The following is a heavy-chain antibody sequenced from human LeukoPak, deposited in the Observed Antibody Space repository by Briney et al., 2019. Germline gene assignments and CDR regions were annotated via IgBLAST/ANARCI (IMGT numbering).Heavy chain of an antibody. CDR2: IRSKAYGGTT. J-gene: IGHJ1*01. CDR3: TRAGHSVYDILTQH. V-gene: IGHV3-49*03. D-gene: IGHD3-9*01. Sequence: HTGGSLRLSCAASGFTFGDYAMSWFRQAPGKGLEWVGFIRSKAYGGTTEYAASVKGRFTISRDDSKSIAYLQMNSLKTEDTAVYYCTRAGHSVYDILTQHWGQGTLVTVSS. CDR1: GFTFGDYA.